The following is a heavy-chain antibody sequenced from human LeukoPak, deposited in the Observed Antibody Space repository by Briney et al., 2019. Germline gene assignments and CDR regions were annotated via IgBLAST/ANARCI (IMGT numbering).Heavy chain of an antibody. CDR3: AGDGYSYGLSFDY. CDR1: GDSINSYY. CDR2: IYYSGST. D-gene: IGHD5-18*01. Sequence: SETLSLTCTVSGDSINSYYWSWIRQPPGKGLEWIGYIYYSGSTNYNPSLKSRVTISVDTSKNQFSLKLSSVTAADTAVYYCAGDGYSYGLSFDYWGQGTLVTVSS. J-gene: IGHJ4*02. V-gene: IGHV4-59*01.